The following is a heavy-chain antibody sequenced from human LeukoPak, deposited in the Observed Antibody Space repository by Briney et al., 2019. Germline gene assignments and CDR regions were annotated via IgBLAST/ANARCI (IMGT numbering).Heavy chain of an antibody. J-gene: IGHJ6*03. CDR1: GGSISSSSYY. Sequence: PSETLSLTCTVSGGSISSSSYYWGWIRQPPGKGLEWIGYIYYSGSTNYNPSLKSRVTISVDTSKNQFSLKLSSVTAADTAVYYCARGQSSSWYVHPYYYYYMDVWGKGTTVTISS. CDR2: IYYSGST. CDR3: ARGQSSSWYVHPYYYYYMDV. D-gene: IGHD6-13*01. V-gene: IGHV4-61*05.